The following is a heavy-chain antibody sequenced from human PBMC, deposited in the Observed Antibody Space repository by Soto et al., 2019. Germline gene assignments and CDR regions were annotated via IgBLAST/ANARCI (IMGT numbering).Heavy chain of an antibody. Sequence: HPGGSLRLSCAASGFTFSSYGMHWVRQAPGKGLEWVAVIWYDGSNKYYADSVKGRFTISRDNSKNTLYLQMNSLRAEDTAVYYCARDFFYYDSSGSLGSWGQGTLVTVSS. D-gene: IGHD3-22*01. CDR1: GFTFSSYG. V-gene: IGHV3-33*01. CDR3: ARDFFYYDSSGSLGS. J-gene: IGHJ5*02. CDR2: IWYDGSNK.